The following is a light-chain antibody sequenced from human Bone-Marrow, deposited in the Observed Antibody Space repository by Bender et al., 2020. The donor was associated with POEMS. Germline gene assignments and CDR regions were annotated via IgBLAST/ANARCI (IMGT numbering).Light chain of an antibody. J-gene: IGLJ3*02. V-gene: IGLV3-21*01. CDR1: NIETKS. Sequence: YVLTQPPSVSVAPGKTAMVTCGGNNIETKSVHWYQQKPGQAPVLVIYDDTDRPSGIPERFSGSKSGTSASLAISGLQSEDEADYYCAAWEDSLNGWVFGGGTKLTVL. CDR2: DDT. CDR3: AAWEDSLNGWV.